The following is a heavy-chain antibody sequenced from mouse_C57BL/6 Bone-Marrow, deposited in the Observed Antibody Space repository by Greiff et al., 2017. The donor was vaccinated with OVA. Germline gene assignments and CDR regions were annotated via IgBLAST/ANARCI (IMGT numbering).Heavy chain of an antibody. CDR1: GYTFTDYY. J-gene: IGHJ1*03. CDR3: ARYSYYYGSSYRYFDV. D-gene: IGHD1-1*01. V-gene: IGHV1-19*01. Sequence: EVQLQQSGPVLVKPGASVKMSCKASGYTFTDYYMNWVKQSHGKSLEWIGVINPYNGGTSYNQKFKGKATLTVDKSASTAYMELNSLTSEDSAVYYCARYSYYYGSSYRYFDVWGTGTTVTVSS. CDR2: INPYNGGT.